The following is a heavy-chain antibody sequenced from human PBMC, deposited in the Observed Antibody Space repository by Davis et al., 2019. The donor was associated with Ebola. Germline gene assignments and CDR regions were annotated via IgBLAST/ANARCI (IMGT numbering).Heavy chain of an antibody. J-gene: IGHJ4*02. Sequence: ASVPVSCKASGYTFTSYGISWLRQAPGQGLEWMGIINPSGGSTSYAQKFQGRVTMTRDTSTSTVYMELSSLRSEDTAVYYCAREFETAYIAAAHSFDYWGQGTLVTVSS. V-gene: IGHV1-46*01. CDR2: INPSGGST. CDR3: AREFETAYIAAAHSFDY. CDR1: GYTFTSYG. D-gene: IGHD6-13*01.